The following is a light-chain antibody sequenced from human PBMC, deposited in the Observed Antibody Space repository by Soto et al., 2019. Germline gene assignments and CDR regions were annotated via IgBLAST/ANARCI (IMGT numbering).Light chain of an antibody. CDR1: QSVSSN. J-gene: IGKJ1*01. CDR2: GAS. CDR3: QQYGSSFAT. V-gene: IGKV3-20*01. Sequence: EIVLTQSPGTLSLSPGERATLSCRASQSVSSNLAWYRQTPGQAPRLLIYGASTRATDTPARFSGSGSGTAFPLTISRVEPADFAVYYWQQYGSSFATFGQGTQVE.